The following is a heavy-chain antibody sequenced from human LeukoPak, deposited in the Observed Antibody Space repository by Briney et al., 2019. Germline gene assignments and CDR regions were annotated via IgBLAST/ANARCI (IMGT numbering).Heavy chain of an antibody. CDR3: ARDPTIFGVASP. Sequence: SETLSLTCTVSGGSISSSSYYWGWIRQPPGKGLEWIGTIYYSGSTFYNPSLKSRVTISVDTSKNQFSLKLSSVTAADTAVYYCARDPTIFGVASPWGQGTMVTVSS. J-gene: IGHJ3*01. D-gene: IGHD3-3*01. CDR2: IYYSGST. V-gene: IGHV4-39*07. CDR1: GGSISSSSYY.